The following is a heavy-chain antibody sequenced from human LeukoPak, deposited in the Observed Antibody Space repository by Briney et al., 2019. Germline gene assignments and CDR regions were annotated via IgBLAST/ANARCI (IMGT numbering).Heavy chain of an antibody. CDR1: GYTFTGYY. V-gene: IGHV1-2*04. Sequence: GASVKVSCKASGYTFTGYYMHWVRQAPGQGLEWMGWINPNSGGTNYAQKFQGWVTMTRDTSISTAYMELSRLRSDDTAVYYCARDSIRYSNYAGFLYYGMDVWGQGTTVTVSS. CDR2: INPNSGGT. CDR3: ARDSIRYSNYAGFLYYGMDV. D-gene: IGHD4-11*01. J-gene: IGHJ6*02.